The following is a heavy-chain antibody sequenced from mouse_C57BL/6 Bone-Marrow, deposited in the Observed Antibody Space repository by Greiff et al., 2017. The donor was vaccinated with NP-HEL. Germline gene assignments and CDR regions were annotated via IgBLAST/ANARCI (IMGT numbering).Heavy chain of an antibody. D-gene: IGHD1-1*01. J-gene: IGHJ4*01. CDR3: ARKSPYYYGSDYAMDY. CDR1: GYTFTSYW. V-gene: IGHV1-59*01. Sequence: VQLQQPGAELVRPGTSVKLSCKASGYTFTSYWMHWVKQRPGQGLEWIGVIDPSDSYTNYNQKFKGKATLTVDTSSSTAYMQLSSLTSEDSAVYYCARKSPYYYGSDYAMDYWGQGTSVTVSS. CDR2: IDPSDSYT.